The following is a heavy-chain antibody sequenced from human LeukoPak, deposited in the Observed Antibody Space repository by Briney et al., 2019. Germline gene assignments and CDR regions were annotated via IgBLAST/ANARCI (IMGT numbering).Heavy chain of an antibody. D-gene: IGHD3-10*01. CDR2: IYYSGST. J-gene: IGHJ4*02. Sequence: PSETLSLTCTVSGGSISYYYWSWIRQPPGKGLEWIGYIYYSGSTNYNPSLTSRVTISVDTSKNQFSLKLSSVTAADTAVYYCARVLGGSAGYWGQGTLVTVSS. CDR1: GGSISYYY. CDR3: ARVLGGSAGY. V-gene: IGHV4-59*01.